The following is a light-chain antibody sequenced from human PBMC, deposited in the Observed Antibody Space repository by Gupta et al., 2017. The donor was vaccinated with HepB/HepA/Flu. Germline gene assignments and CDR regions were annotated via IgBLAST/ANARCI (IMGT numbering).Light chain of an antibody. CDR2: EVN. V-gene: IGLV2-23*02. CDR1: GSDVGSYSL. J-gene: IGLJ2*01. Sequence: QSALTQPPSVSGAQGPSITISCPGTGSDVGSYSLVSCYQQHPAKAPQLMIDEVNKRPSGVSNRFSGSTAGNTASPLIMGHQGEDEADDYCCSYAGSSTPVVFGAGTKLTVL. CDR3: CSYAGSSTPVV.